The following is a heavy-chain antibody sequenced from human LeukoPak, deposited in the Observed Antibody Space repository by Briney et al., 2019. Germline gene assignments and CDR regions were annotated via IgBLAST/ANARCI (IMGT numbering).Heavy chain of an antibody. CDR3: ARDRAVTQVWVEFDS. Sequence: GGSLRLSCXXSGFSVSNYYMNWVRQAPGKGLEWVSLIRDSGETFYADSVKGRFTISRDNSKNTVYLQMNRLRVEDTAVYFCARDRAVTQVWVEFDSWGQGTLVTVSS. CDR2: IRDSGET. V-gene: IGHV3-66*03. D-gene: IGHD3-16*01. J-gene: IGHJ5*01. CDR1: GFSVSNYY.